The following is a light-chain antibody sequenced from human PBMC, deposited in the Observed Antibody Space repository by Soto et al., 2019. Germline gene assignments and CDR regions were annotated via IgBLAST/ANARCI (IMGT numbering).Light chain of an antibody. CDR3: HQYSSSSST. V-gene: IGKV3-20*01. CDR1: QSVSNNY. Sequence: EIVLTQSPGTLSLTPGERATLSCRASQSVSNNYLAWYQQKPGQAPRLLIYGASTRATGIPDRFSGSGSGTDFTLTISRLEPEDFAVYYCHQYSSSSSTFGQGTKVDIK. J-gene: IGKJ1*01. CDR2: GAS.